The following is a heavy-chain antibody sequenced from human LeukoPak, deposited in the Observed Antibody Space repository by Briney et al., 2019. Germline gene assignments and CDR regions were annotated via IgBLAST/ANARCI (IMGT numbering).Heavy chain of an antibody. J-gene: IGHJ4*02. CDR2: IIPIFGTA. CDR3: TRLGVGATKRDY. Sequence: ASVKVSCKASGGTFSNYAISWVRQAPGQGLEWMGGIIPIFGTANYAQKFRGRVTITADKSTRTAYMELSSLRSEDTAVYYCTRLGVGATKRDYWGQGTLVTVSS. V-gene: IGHV1-69*06. D-gene: IGHD1-26*01. CDR1: GGTFSNYA.